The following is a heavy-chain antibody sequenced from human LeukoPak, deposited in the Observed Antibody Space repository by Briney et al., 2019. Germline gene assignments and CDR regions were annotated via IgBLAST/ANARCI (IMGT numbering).Heavy chain of an antibody. J-gene: IGHJ5*02. CDR1: GFTFSSYS. CDR2: ISSSSSYI. V-gene: IGHV3-21*01. CDR3: ARGDAWFGELRGEFDP. D-gene: IGHD3-10*01. Sequence: PGGSLRLSCAASGFTFSSYSMNWVRQAPGKGLEWVSSISSSSSYIYYADSVKGRFTISRDNAKNSLYLQMNSLRAEDTAVYYCARGDAWFGELRGEFDPWGQGTLVTVSS.